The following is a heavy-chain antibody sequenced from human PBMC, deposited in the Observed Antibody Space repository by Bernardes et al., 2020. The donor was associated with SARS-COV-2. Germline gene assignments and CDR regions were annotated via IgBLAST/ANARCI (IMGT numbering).Heavy chain of an antibody. Sequence: SETLSLTCTVSGGSISSSSYYWGWIRQPPGKGLEWIGSIYYSGSTYYNPSLKSRVTISVDTPKNQFSLKLSSVTAADTAVYYCARQHLGGVTIFGVVTTDRYFDYWGQGTLVTVSS. CDR3: ARQHLGGVTIFGVVTTDRYFDY. V-gene: IGHV4-39*01. D-gene: IGHD3-3*01. J-gene: IGHJ4*02. CDR1: GGSISSSSYY. CDR2: IYYSGST.